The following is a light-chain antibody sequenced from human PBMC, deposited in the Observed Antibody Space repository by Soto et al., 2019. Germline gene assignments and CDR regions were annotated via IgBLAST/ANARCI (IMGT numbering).Light chain of an antibody. CDR2: EVS. CDR3: TSYTSSSTYV. V-gene: IGLV2-14*01. J-gene: IGLJ1*01. Sequence: LTQPAPGSGSPGQSITISCPGTSSDVGDSKYFSWYQQHPGKAPKLMIYEVSYRPSGVSNRFSGSKSGNTASLTISGLQAEDEADYYCTSYTSSSTYVFGTGTKVTVL. CDR1: SSDVGDSKY.